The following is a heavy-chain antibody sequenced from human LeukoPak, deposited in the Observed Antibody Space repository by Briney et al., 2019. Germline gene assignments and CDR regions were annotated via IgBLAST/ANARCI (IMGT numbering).Heavy chain of an antibody. CDR1: GFTFSSYG. V-gene: IGHV3-7*02. J-gene: IGHJ5*02. CDR3: ASQPYYYDSSGYHTGWFDP. D-gene: IGHD3-22*01. CDR2: IKQDGSEK. Sequence: PGGSLRLSCAASGFTFSSYGMHWVRQAPGKGLEWVANIKQDGSEKYYVDSVKGRFTISRDNAKNSLYLQMNSLRAEDTAVYYCASQPYYYDSSGYHTGWFDPWGQGTLVTVSS.